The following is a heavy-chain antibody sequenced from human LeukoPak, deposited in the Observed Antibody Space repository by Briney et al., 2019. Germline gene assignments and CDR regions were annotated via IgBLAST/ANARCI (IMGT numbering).Heavy chain of an antibody. CDR2: IWFDGSNK. J-gene: IGHJ6*02. CDR1: GFTFSSHG. D-gene: IGHD3-10*01. CDR3: ARDLRAPGADYGMDV. Sequence: PGGSLRLSCAASGFTFSSHGMHWVRQAPGKGLEWVAIIWFDGSNKYYADSVKGRFAISRDNSKNTLYLQMNSLRAEDTAVYYCARDLRAPGADYGMDVWGQGTTVTVSS. V-gene: IGHV3-33*01.